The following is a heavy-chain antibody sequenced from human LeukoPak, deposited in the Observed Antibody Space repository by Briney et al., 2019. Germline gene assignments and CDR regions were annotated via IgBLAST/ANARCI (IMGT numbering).Heavy chain of an antibody. CDR2: IYYSGST. V-gene: IGHV4-59*08. CDR3: ARRAGYCSGGSCGGYGMDV. J-gene: IGHJ6*02. Sequence: SETLSLTCTVSGGSISSYYWSWIRQPPGKGLEWIGYIYYSGSTNYNPSLKSRVTISVDTSKNQFSLKLSSVTAADTAVYYCARRAGYCSGGSCGGYGMDVWGQGTTVTVSS. D-gene: IGHD2-15*01. CDR1: GGSISSYY.